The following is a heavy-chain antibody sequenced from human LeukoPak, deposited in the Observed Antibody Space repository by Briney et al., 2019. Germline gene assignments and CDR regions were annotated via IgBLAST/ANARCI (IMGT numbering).Heavy chain of an antibody. Sequence: GGSLRLSCAASGFTFSSYAMSWVRQAPGKGLEWVSAISGSGGSTYYADSVKGRFTISRDSAKNTLHLQMNSLRAEDTAVYYCSRDFVGADDYWGQGTLVTVSS. D-gene: IGHD1-26*01. CDR2: ISGSGGST. CDR3: SRDFVGADDY. V-gene: IGHV3-23*01. CDR1: GFTFSSYA. J-gene: IGHJ4*02.